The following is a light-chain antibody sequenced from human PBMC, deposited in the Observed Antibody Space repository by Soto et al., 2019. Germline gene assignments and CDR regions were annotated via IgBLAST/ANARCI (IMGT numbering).Light chain of an antibody. CDR1: QAISSY. J-gene: IGKJ4*01. Sequence: DIQLTQSLSSLSASVGDRVTITCRASQAISSYLAWYQQKPGKVPELLIYATSILQSGAPSRFSGSGSGTDFTLTISSLQPEDVATYYCHKYNHAPTFGGATKVEIK. V-gene: IGKV1-27*01. CDR2: ATS. CDR3: HKYNHAPT.